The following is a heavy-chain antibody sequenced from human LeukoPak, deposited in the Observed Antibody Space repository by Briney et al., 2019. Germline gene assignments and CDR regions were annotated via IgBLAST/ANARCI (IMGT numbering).Heavy chain of an antibody. CDR1: GSTFTNAW. CDR3: TTGRSGGSCPY. V-gene: IGHV3-15*01. Sequence: GGSLRLSCAASGSTFTNAWMSWVRQAPGKGLEWVGRIKSKTDGGATDYAAPVKGRFTISRDDSKNTLYLEMNSLKIEDTAVYYCTTGRSGGSCPYWGQGTLVTVSS. D-gene: IGHD2-15*01. CDR2: IKSKTDGGAT. J-gene: IGHJ4*02.